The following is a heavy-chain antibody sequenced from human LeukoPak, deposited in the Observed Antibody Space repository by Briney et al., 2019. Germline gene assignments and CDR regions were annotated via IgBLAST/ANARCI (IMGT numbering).Heavy chain of an antibody. CDR3: AREVAVAGNNWFGP. CDR2: IYYSGST. D-gene: IGHD6-19*01. CDR1: GGSLSSSY. V-gene: IGHV4-59*01. J-gene: IGHJ5*02. Sequence: PSETLSLTCSVSGGSLSSSYWSWIRQPPGRGLEWIGYIYYSGSTNYNPSLKSRVTMSVDSSQNQFSLKVSSVTAADTAVYFCAREVAVAGNNWFGPWGQGILVTVSS.